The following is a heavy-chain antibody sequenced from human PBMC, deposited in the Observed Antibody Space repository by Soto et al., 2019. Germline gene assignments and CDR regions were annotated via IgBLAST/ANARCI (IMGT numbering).Heavy chain of an antibody. V-gene: IGHV3-23*01. J-gene: IGHJ3*02. CDR2: ISGSGGST. CDR3: ARDPLGVTRAFDI. D-gene: IGHD4-17*01. Sequence: EVQLLESGGGLVQPGGSLRLSCAASGFTFSSYAMSWVRQAPGKGLEGVSAISGSGGSTYYADSVKGRFTISRDNSKNTLYVQVNSLRAADTAVYYFARDPLGVTRAFDIWGRGTMVSVST. CDR1: GFTFSSYA.